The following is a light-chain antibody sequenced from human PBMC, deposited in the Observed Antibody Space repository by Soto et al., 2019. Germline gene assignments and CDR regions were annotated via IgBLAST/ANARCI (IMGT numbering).Light chain of an antibody. J-gene: IGKJ1*01. Sequence: DVVMTQSPLSLPVTLGQPASISCRSSQGLVFSDGNIYLNWFQQRPGQPPRRLIYKVSNRDSGVPDRFSGSWSATDFTLKISRVEAEDVGVYYCMQGTHWPWTFGQGTKVEIK. V-gene: IGKV2-30*01. CDR2: KVS. CDR3: MQGTHWPWT. CDR1: QGLVFSDGNIY.